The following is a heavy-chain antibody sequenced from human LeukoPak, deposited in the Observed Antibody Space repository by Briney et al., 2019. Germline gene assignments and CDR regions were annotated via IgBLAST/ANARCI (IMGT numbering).Heavy chain of an antibody. D-gene: IGHD3-16*01. Sequence: GASVKVSCKASGYTFTSYGISWVRQAPGQGLEWIGWINPNSGGTNYAQKFQGWVTMTRDTSINTAYMELSRQKSDDSAVYYCARDRGRGGLSSAFDIWGQGTMVTVSS. J-gene: IGHJ3*02. V-gene: IGHV1-2*04. CDR2: INPNSGGT. CDR1: GYTFTSYG. CDR3: ARDRGRGGLSSAFDI.